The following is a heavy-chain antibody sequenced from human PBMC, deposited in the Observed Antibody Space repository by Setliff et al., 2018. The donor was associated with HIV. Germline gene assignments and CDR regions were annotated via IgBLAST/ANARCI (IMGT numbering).Heavy chain of an antibody. Sequence: LSLTCTVSGGSISSGSYYWSWIRQPAGKGLEWIGRIYTSGSTNYNPSLKSRVTISVDTSKNQFSLKLSSVTAADTAVYYCARDGMVRGSKAFGYWGQGTLVTVSS. CDR1: GGSISSGSYY. CDR2: IYTSGST. CDR3: ARDGMVRGSKAFGY. D-gene: IGHD3-10*01. J-gene: IGHJ4*02. V-gene: IGHV4-61*02.